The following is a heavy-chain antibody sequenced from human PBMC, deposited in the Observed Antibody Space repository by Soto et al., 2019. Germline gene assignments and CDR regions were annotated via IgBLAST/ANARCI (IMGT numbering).Heavy chain of an antibody. V-gene: IGHV1-69*13. CDR1: GYTFTSYG. CDR2: ISPYYGKA. D-gene: IGHD3-22*01. CDR3: ARSSSSLPRSSGYYYVDY. Sequence: SVKVSCKASGYTFTSYGISWVRQAPGQGLEWMGWISPYYGKANYAQKFQGRVTITADESTSTAYMELSSLRSEDTAVYYCARSSSSLPRSSGYYYVDYWGQGTLVTVSS. J-gene: IGHJ4*02.